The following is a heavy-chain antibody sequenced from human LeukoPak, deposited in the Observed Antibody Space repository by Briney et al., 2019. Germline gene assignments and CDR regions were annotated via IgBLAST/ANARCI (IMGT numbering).Heavy chain of an antibody. J-gene: IGHJ4*02. V-gene: IGHV3-7*01. CDR3: ASGYGSGSYYVGGPTCFDY. CDR2: IKQDGSEK. Sequence: GGSLRLSCAASGFTFSSYWMSWARQAPGKGLEWVANIKQDGSEKYYVDSVKGRFTISRDNAKNSLYLQMNSLRAEDTAVYYCASGYGSGSYYVGGPTCFDYWGQGTLVTVSS. D-gene: IGHD3-10*01. CDR1: GFTFSSYW.